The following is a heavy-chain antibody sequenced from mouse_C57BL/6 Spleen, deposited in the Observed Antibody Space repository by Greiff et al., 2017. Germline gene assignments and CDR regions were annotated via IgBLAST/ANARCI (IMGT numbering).Heavy chain of an antibody. CDR3: SRWGGYSYAFAY. CDR1: GYTFTGYW. V-gene: IGHV1-9*01. Sequence: QVQLQQSGAELMKPGASVKLSCKATGYTFTGYWIEWVKQRPGYGLEWIGVILPGGGSTNYNEKFKGKATFTADTSSNTAYMQLSSLTTEDSAIYFFSRWGGYSYAFAYWGQGTLVTVSA. D-gene: IGHD2-3*01. CDR2: ILPGGGST. J-gene: IGHJ3*01.